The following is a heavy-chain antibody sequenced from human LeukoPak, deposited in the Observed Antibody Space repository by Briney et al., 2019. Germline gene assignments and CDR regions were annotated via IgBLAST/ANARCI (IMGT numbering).Heavy chain of an antibody. CDR3: ARGGGNYSDYYFDY. J-gene: IGHJ4*02. Sequence: PGGSLRLSCAASGFTFSSYSMNWVRQAPGKGLEWVSSISSGGSYTYYADSVKGRFTISRDNAKNSLYLQMHSLRAEDTAVYYCARGGGNYSDYYFDYWGQGTLVTVSS. D-gene: IGHD1-26*01. CDR1: GFTFSSYS. CDR2: ISSGGSYT. V-gene: IGHV3-21*01.